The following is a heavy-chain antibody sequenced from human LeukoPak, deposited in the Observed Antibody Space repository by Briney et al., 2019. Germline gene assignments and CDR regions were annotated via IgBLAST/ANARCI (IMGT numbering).Heavy chain of an antibody. CDR1: GGSISSYY. CDR3: ARQESGPYHYMDV. D-gene: IGHD3-3*01. V-gene: IGHV4-59*08. CDR2: VYYSVST. Sequence: KPSETLSLTCSVSGGSISSYYWTWIRQAPGKGLEWMGYVYYSVSTNYNPSLKSRVSISQDTSKNQVSLKLSSVTAAGTAVYYCARQESGPYHYMDVWGKGTTVTVSS. J-gene: IGHJ6*03.